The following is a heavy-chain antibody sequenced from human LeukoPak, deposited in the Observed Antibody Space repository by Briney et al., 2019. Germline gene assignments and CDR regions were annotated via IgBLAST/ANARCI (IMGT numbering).Heavy chain of an antibody. CDR3: ARELPYYYGSLDP. CDR2: FSGSGGST. J-gene: IGHJ5*02. V-gene: IGHV3-23*01. Sequence: PGGSLRLPCAASGFTFSSYAMSWVRQAPGKGLECISGFSGSGGSTYYADSVKGRFTISRDNSKNTLYLQMNSLRAEDTAVYYCARELPYYYGSLDPWGQGTLVTVSS. CDR1: GFTFSSYA. D-gene: IGHD3-10*01.